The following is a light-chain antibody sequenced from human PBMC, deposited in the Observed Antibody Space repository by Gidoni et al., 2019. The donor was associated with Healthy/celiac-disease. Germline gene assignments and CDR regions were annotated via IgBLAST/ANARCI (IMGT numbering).Light chain of an antibody. J-gene: IGKJ2*01. CDR3: QQRSNWPPVNT. CDR1: QSVSSY. Sequence: EIVLTQSPATLSLSPGERATLSCRASQSVSSYLAWYQQKPGQATRLLIYDASNRATGIPARFSGSGSGTDFTLTISSLEPEDFAVYYCQQRSNWPPVNTFGQGTKLEIK. V-gene: IGKV3-11*01. CDR2: DAS.